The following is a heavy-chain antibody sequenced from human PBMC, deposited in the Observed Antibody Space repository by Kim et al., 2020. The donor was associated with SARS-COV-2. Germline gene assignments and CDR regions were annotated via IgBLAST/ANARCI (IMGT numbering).Heavy chain of an antibody. CDR3: AKGQQQLVLYFYGMDV. J-gene: IGHJ6*02. V-gene: IGHV3-33*03. Sequence: DFVKGRFTIARDNSKNTLYLQMNSRRAEDTAVYYCAKGQQQLVLYFYGMDVWGQGTTVTVSS. D-gene: IGHD6-13*01.